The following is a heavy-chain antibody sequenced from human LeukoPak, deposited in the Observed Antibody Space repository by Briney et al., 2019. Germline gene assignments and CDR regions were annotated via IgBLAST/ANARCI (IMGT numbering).Heavy chain of an antibody. CDR2: INHSGRT. V-gene: IGHV4-34*01. CDR3: VRSVKLVLITYHHYYMDV. D-gene: IGHD4/OR15-4a*01. J-gene: IGHJ6*03. CDR1: GGSFSGYY. Sequence: SETLSLTCAVYGGSFSGYYWTWIRQSPGKGLEWIGDINHSGRTNYNPSLKSRVTISADTSKNQFFLQMTSMTAADTAVYYCVRSVKLVLITYHHYYMDVWGKGTTVTVSS.